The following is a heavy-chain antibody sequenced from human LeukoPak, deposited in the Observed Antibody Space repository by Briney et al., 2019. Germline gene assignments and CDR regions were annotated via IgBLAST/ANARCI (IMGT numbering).Heavy chain of an antibody. CDR3: ARVDRRYCSSTSCLSWFDP. J-gene: IGHJ5*02. Sequence: ASVKVSCKASGYTFTGYYMHWVRQAPGQGLEWMGWINPYSGGTNYAQKFQGRVTMTRDTSISTAYMELSRLRSDDTAVYYCARVDRRYCSSTSCLSWFDPWGQGTLVTVSS. D-gene: IGHD2-2*01. CDR1: GYTFTGYY. V-gene: IGHV1-2*02. CDR2: INPYSGGT.